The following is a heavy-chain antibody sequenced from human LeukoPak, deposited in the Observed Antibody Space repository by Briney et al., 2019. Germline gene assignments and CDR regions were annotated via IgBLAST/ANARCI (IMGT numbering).Heavy chain of an antibody. V-gene: IGHV3-9*01. CDR2: ISWNSGSI. D-gene: IGHD6-13*01. CDR1: GFTFDDYA. CDR3: AKDNRAIAAAGTYFQH. Sequence: PGGSLRLSCAASGFTFDDYAMHWVRQAPGKGLEWVSGISWNSGSIGYADSVKGRFTISRGNAKNSLYLQMNSLRAEDTALYYCAKDNRAIAAAGTYFQHWGQGTLVTVSS. J-gene: IGHJ1*01.